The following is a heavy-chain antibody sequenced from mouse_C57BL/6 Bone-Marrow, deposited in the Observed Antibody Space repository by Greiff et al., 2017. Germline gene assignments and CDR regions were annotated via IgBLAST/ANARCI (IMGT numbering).Heavy chain of an antibody. CDR3: TRRDYYVPSWFAY. Sequence: VQLQQSGTVLARPGASVKMSCKTSGYTFTSYWMHWVKQRPGQGLEWIGAIYPGNSDTSYNQKFKGKAKLTAVTSASTAYMELSSLTNEDSAVYYCTRRDYYVPSWFAYWGQETLVTVSA. CDR2: IYPGNSDT. V-gene: IGHV1-5*01. D-gene: IGHD1-1*01. CDR1: GYTFTSYW. J-gene: IGHJ3*01.